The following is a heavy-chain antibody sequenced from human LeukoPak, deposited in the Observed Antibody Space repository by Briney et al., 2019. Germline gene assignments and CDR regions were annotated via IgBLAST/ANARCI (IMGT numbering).Heavy chain of an antibody. CDR3: ARAVPITIFRSGPGAFDI. CDR2: IYYSGST. CDR1: GGSISSGGYY. J-gene: IGHJ3*02. V-gene: IGHV4-31*03. Sequence: PSETLSLTCTVSGGSISSGGYYWSWIRQHPGKGLEWIGYIYYSGSTYYNPSLKSRVTISVDTSKNQFSLKLSSVTAADTAVYYCARAVPITIFRSGPGAFDIWGQGTMVTVSS. D-gene: IGHD3-9*01.